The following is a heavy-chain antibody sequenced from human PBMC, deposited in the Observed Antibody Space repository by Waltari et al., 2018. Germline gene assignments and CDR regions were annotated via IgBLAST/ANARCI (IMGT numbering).Heavy chain of an antibody. CDR3: AATPYSSGWYGIPEGYYFDY. Sequence: QVQLQQWGAGLLKPSETLSLTCAVYGGSFSGYYWSWIRQPPGKGLEWIGEINHSGSTNSNPSLKRRGTISVDTSKNQFSLKLSSGTAADTAVYYCAATPYSSGWYGIPEGYYFDYWGQGTLVTVSS. CDR1: GGSFSGYY. CDR2: INHSGST. J-gene: IGHJ4*02. V-gene: IGHV4-34*01. D-gene: IGHD6-19*01.